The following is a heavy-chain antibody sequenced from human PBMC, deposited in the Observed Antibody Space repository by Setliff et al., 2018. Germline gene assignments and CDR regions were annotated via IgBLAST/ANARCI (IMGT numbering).Heavy chain of an antibody. CDR1: GASVSGNSYY. Sequence: SETLSLTCTVSGASVSGNSYYWGWIRQPPGKGLEWIGSMYYGGGGSTYYNASLKSRVTISVDTSKNQFSLKLNSVTAADTAVYYCARAPRYFDPTGSYFGYWGQGTLVTVSS. D-gene: IGHD3-9*01. CDR2: MYYGGGGST. J-gene: IGHJ4*02. CDR3: ARAPRYFDPTGSYFGY. V-gene: IGHV4-39*07.